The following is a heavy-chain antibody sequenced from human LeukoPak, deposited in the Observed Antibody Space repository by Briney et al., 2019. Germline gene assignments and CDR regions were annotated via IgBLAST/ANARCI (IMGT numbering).Heavy chain of an antibody. CDR2: INPNSGGT. CDR1: GYTFTGYY. D-gene: IGHD1-26*01. J-gene: IGHJ3*02. V-gene: IGHV1-2*02. Sequence: ASVKVSCKASGYTFTGYYMHWVRQAPGQGLEWMGWINPNSGGTNYAQKFQGRVTMTRDTSISTAYMELSRLRSDDTAVYYCARDHSGSYYGNNAFDIWGQGTMVTVSS. CDR3: ARDHSGSYYGNNAFDI.